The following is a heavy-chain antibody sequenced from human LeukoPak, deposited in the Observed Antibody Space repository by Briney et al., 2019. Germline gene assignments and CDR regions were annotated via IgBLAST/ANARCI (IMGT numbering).Heavy chain of an antibody. V-gene: IGHV3-53*01. J-gene: IGHJ4*02. Sequence: PGGSLTLTCAASGFTVSNSYRSWVRQAPGKGLEWVSAIYSGGTTQYADSVKGRFTISRDNSRNTLYFQMNSLRAEDTAVYYCARDQGVGHYFDSWGQGTLVTVSS. CDR2: IYSGGTT. CDR1: GFTVSNSY. CDR3: ARDQGVGHYFDS. D-gene: IGHD3-10*01.